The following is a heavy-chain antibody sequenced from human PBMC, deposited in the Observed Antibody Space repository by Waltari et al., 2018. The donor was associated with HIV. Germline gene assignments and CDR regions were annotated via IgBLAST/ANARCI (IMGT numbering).Heavy chain of an antibody. J-gene: IGHJ4*02. CDR2: IYYSGST. D-gene: IGHD3-22*01. CDR1: GGSISSYY. Sequence: QVQLQESGPGLVKTSETLSLTCTVSGGSISSYYWSWLRQPPGTGLEWIGYIYYSGSTHYTPSLKSRVTMSVDTSKNQCSRKPSFVTGADTAVYYCARGLALIDDSSGDYFDCWGQGTLVTVSS. CDR3: ARGLALIDDSSGDYFDC. V-gene: IGHV4-59*01.